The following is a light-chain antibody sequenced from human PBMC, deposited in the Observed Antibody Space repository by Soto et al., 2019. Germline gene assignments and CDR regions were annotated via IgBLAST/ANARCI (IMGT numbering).Light chain of an antibody. J-gene: IGKJ5*01. V-gene: IGKV3-15*01. Sequence: DIVMTQSPATLSVSPGERATLSCRASQSVSNNLAWFQQKPGQAPRLLIYGASTRSTGIPARFSGSGSGTEVTLTISSLPSEDFAVYYCQQYNNWPPVTFGQGTRLDIK. CDR1: QSVSNN. CDR2: GAS. CDR3: QQYNNWPPVT.